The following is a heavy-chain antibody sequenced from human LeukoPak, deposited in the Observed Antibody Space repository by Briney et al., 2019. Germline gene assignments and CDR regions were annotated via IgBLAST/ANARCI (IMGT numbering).Heavy chain of an antibody. Sequence: GVSLRLSCAASGFTFSAYSMSWVRHAPGKGLEWVSAIRGSGGDTYYADPVKGRFTISRDNSKDTLSLQMNSLSAEDTAVYYCVRDRQYCSGGTCYTLLDYWGQGTLVTVSS. CDR2: IRGSGGDT. D-gene: IGHD2-15*01. J-gene: IGHJ4*02. CDR3: VRDRQYCSGGTCYTLLDY. CDR1: GFTFSAYS. V-gene: IGHV3-23*01.